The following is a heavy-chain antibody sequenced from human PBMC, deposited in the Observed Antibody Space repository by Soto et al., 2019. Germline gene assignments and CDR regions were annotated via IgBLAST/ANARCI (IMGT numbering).Heavy chain of an antibody. V-gene: IGHV3-30*18. Sequence: QVQLVESGGGVVQPGRSLRLSCAASGFTFSTYGMHWVRQAPDKGLEWVALIAYDGSNKYYADSVKGRFTISRDNSKNTLYLQMNSLRAEDTAVYYCAKGAYDYGTSSLAFDFWGQGTMVTVSS. CDR2: IAYDGSNK. CDR1: GFTFSTYG. CDR3: AKGAYDYGTSSLAFDF. D-gene: IGHD6-6*01. J-gene: IGHJ3*01.